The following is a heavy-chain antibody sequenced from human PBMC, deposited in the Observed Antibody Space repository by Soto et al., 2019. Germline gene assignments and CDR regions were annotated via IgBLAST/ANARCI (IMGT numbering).Heavy chain of an antibody. CDR1: GFTFSSYA. D-gene: IGHD3-22*01. V-gene: IGHV3-23*01. CDR2: ISGSGDST. Sequence: EVQLLESGGGLVQPGGSLRLSCAASGFTFSSYAMSWVRQAPGKGLEWVSAISGSGDSTYYADSVKGRFTISRDNSKNALFLQMNSLRAEATAVYYCAKTYSYDSSGYFRYYFDYWGQGTLVTVSS. CDR3: AKTYSYDSSGYFRYYFDY. J-gene: IGHJ4*02.